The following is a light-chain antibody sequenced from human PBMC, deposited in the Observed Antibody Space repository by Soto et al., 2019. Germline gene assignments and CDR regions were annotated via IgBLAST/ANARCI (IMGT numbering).Light chain of an antibody. CDR1: QSVRSW. CDR3: QQRHSYPIT. V-gene: IGKV1-5*03. J-gene: IGKJ1*01. Sequence: DIQMTQSPSTLSASVGDRVTITCRASQSVRSWLAWYQQKPGKAPKLLIYKASTLKSGVPSRFSGSGSGTEFTLTISSLQPEDFATYYCQQRHSYPITFGQGTKVDI. CDR2: KAS.